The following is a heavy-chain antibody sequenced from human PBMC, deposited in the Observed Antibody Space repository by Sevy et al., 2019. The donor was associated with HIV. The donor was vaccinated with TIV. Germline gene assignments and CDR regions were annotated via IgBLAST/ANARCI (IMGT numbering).Heavy chain of an antibody. D-gene: IGHD6-19*01. CDR1: GFTFSGHA. CDR2: ISSNGGTI. V-gene: IGHV3-23*01. J-gene: IGHJ4*02. CDR3: AKERGGWPVGQYYFDY. Sequence: GGSLRLSCAASGFTFSGHAMSWVRQAPGKGLEWVSIISSNGGTIYYGDSVKGRFTVSRDNSKNTLYVQMNSLREEDTAIYYWAKERGGWPVGQYYFDYWGQGTLVTVSS.